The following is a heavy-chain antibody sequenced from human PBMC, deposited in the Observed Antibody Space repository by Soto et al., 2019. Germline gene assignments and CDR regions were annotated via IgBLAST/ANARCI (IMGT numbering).Heavy chain of an antibody. CDR2: VWYDGGNK. J-gene: IGHJ6*02. CDR1: GFTFSSYG. D-gene: IGHD5-12*01. V-gene: IGHV3-33*01. CDR3: VRAAGYSGNDYVYYYGMDV. Sequence: QVQLLESGGGVVQPGRSLRLSCAASGFTFSSYGMHWVRQAPGKGLEWVALVWYDGGNKYYADSVKGRLTISRDNSKNTLYMQMNSLRDEDTAVYYCVRAAGYSGNDYVYYYGMDVWGQGTTVTVSS.